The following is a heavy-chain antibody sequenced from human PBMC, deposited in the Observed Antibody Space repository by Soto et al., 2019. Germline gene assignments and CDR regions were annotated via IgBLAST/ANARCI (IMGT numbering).Heavy chain of an antibody. CDR1: GDSVSSNSAA. Sequence: SQTLSLTCAISGDSVSSNSAAWNWIRQPPSRGLEWLGRTYYRSKWYNDYAVSVKSRMTINPDTSKNQFSLQLNSVTPEDTAVYYCARDRSIIAVAGPNYYYYGMDVWGQGTTVTVSS. CDR2: TYYRSKWYN. J-gene: IGHJ6*02. D-gene: IGHD6-19*01. V-gene: IGHV6-1*01. CDR3: ARDRSIIAVAGPNYYYYGMDV.